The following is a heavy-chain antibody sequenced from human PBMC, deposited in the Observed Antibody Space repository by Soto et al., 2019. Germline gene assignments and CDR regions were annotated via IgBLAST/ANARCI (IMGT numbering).Heavy chain of an antibody. CDR2: IKQDGSEK. D-gene: IGHD2-15*01. CDR3: AREGIVVVVAAPLDY. J-gene: IGHJ4*02. Sequence: VGSLRLSCAASGFTFSSYWMSWVRQAPGKGLEWVANIKQDGSEKYYVDSVKGRFTISRDNAKNSLYLQMNSLRAEDTAVYYCAREGIVVVVAAPLDYWGQGTLVTVSS. V-gene: IGHV3-7*01. CDR1: GFTFSSYW.